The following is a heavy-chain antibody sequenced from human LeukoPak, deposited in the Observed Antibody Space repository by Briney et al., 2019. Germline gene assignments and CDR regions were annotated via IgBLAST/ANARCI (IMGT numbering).Heavy chain of an antibody. J-gene: IGHJ4*02. V-gene: IGHV3-53*01. CDR1: GFTVSSNY. Sequence: PGGSLRLSCAASGFTVSSNYMSWVRQAPGKGLEWVSVIYSGGSTYYADTVKGRFTISRDNSKNTLYLQMNSLRAEDTAVYYCARDPNHYFDYWGQGTLVTVSS. CDR2: IYSGGST. CDR3: ARDPNHYFDY.